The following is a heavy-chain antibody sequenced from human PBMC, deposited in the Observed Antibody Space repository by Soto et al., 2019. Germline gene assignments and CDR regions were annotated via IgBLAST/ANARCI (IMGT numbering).Heavy chain of an antibody. CDR1: GFSFSTYS. CDR2: INEDSTYI. Sequence: EVQLVESGGGLVKPGGSLRLSCAASGFSFSTYSMNWVRQAPGKGLEWVSSINEDSTYIYYAGSVRGRFTISRDNAEDPLYLQMNSLRADHTAVYYCLRVFGRYFRTGYMDVWGDGATVTVSS. J-gene: IGHJ6*03. D-gene: IGHD3-9*01. CDR3: LRVFGRYFRTGYMDV. V-gene: IGHV3-21*02.